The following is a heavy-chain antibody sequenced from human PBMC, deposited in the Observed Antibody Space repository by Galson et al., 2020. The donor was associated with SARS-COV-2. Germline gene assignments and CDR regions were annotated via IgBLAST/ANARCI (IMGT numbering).Heavy chain of an antibody. CDR1: GFTFSSYG. V-gene: IGHV3-33*01. Sequence: GGSLRLSCAASGFTFSSYGMHWVRQAPGKWLEWVAVIWYDGSNKYYADSVKGRFTISRDNSKNTLYLQMNSLRAEDTAVYYCARDRVESSGWSYYCDYWGQGTLVTVSS. CDR2: IWYDGSNK. J-gene: IGHJ4*02. D-gene: IGHD6-19*01. CDR3: ARDRVESSGWSYYCDY.